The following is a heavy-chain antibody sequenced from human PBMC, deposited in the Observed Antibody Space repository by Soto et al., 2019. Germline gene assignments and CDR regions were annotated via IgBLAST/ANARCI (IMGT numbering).Heavy chain of an antibody. J-gene: IGHJ4*02. D-gene: IGHD6-19*01. Sequence: VQVLESGGGLAQPGGSLRLSFAVSGITFTNYAMGWVRQAPGKGLEWVSGISGNVGSTTHYADSVKGRFTISRDNSKNILFLQMNSLRAEDTAVYSCDKHRGFVAGPFDSWGQGTLVIVSS. V-gene: IGHV3-23*01. CDR1: GITFTNYA. CDR2: ISGNVGSTT. CDR3: DKHRGFVAGPFDS.